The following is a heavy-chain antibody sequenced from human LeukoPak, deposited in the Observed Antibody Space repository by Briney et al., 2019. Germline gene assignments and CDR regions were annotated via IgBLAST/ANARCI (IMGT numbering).Heavy chain of an antibody. D-gene: IGHD3-3*01. CDR1: GFTFDYA. CDR2: ISGSGGST. CDR3: AKAHYDFWSVNPDAFDI. J-gene: IGHJ3*02. V-gene: IGHV3-23*01. Sequence: GGSLRLSCAASGFTFDYAMHWVRQAPGKGLEWVSGISGSGGSTYYADSVKGRFTISRDNSKNTLYLQMNSLRAEDTAVYYCAKAHYDFWSVNPDAFDIWGQGTMVTVSS.